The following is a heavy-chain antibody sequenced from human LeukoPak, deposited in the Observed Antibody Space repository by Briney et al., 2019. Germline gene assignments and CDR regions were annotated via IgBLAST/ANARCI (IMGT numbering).Heavy chain of an antibody. D-gene: IGHD2-15*01. Sequence: ASVKVSCKASGYTFTSYDINWVRQATGQGLEWMGWMNPNSGNTGYAQKFQGRVTMTRNTSISTAYMELSSLRSEDTAVYYCARRWPYCSGGSCQTRGGWFDPWGQGTLVTVSS. J-gene: IGHJ5*02. V-gene: IGHV1-8*01. CDR2: MNPNSGNT. CDR1: GYTFTSYD. CDR3: ARRWPYCSGGSCQTRGGWFDP.